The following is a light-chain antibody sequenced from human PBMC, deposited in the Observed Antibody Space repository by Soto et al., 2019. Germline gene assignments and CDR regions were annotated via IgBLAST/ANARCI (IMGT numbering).Light chain of an antibody. J-gene: IGKJ4*01. CDR3: QQYGSSPLT. CDR1: QSVSSSY. CDR2: GAS. Sequence: EIVLTQSPGTLSLSPGERATLSCRASQSVSSSYLAWYQQKPGQAPRLLIHGASSRATGIPDRFNGSGSGTDFTLTISRLEPEDFAVYYCQQYGSSPLTFGGGTKVEIK. V-gene: IGKV3-20*01.